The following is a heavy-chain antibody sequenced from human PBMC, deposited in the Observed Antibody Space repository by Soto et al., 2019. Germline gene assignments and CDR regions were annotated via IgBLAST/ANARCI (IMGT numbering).Heavy chain of an antibody. CDR1: GLTFANAR. CDR2: IKTRADGGTT. V-gene: IGHV3-15*07. CDR3: YHYASGSYSTDF. D-gene: IGHD3-10*01. Sequence: GGSLRLSCAASGLTFANARMNWVRQAPGKGLEWVGLIKTRADGGTTDYAAPVKGRFTISRDDSESTLYLQMNSLKIEDTAVYYCYHYASGSYSTDFWGRGTLVTVSS. J-gene: IGHJ4*01.